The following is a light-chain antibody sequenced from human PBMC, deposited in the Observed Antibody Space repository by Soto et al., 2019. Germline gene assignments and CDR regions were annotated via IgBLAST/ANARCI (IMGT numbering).Light chain of an antibody. J-gene: IGLJ3*02. V-gene: IGLV4-60*03. CDR1: SGHSSNI. CDR2: LEGSGSY. Sequence: QSVLTQSSSASGSLGSSVKLTCTLSSGHSSNIIAWHQQQPGKAPRYLMKLEGSGSYNKGSGVPDRFSGSSSGADRYLTISNLQSEDEADYYCETWDNNTRVFGGGTQLTV. CDR3: ETWDNNTRV.